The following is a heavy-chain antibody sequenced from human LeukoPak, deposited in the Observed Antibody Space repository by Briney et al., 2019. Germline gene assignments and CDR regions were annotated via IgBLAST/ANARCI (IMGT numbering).Heavy chain of an antibody. CDR1: GFTVSSNY. D-gene: IGHD2-2*01. CDR2: IYSGGST. J-gene: IGHJ4*02. Sequence: GGSLRLSCAASGFTVSSNYMSWVRQAPGKGLEWVSVIYSGGSTYYADSVKGRFTISRDNSKNTLYLQMNSLKTEDTAVYYCTTDSHYQDIVVVPAAIGHDYWGQGTLVTVSS. V-gene: IGHV3-66*01. CDR3: TTDSHYQDIVVVPAAIGHDY.